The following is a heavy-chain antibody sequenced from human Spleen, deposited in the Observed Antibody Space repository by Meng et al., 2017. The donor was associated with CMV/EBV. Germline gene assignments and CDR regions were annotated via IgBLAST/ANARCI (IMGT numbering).Heavy chain of an antibody. CDR1: GDTFSTYA. Sequence: SVKVSCKASGDTFSTYAISWVRQAHGQAPEWVGGIVPSLGVANSAPKFQGRVTIAADKSTNTAFVELSGLTSDDAAVYYWARGPFSPPGWFDPWGQGTLVTVSS. J-gene: IGHJ5*02. CDR2: IVPSLGVA. CDR3: ARGPFSPPGWFDP. V-gene: IGHV1-69*10.